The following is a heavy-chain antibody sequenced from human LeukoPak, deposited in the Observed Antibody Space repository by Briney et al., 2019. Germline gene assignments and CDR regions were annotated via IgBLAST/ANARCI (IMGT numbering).Heavy chain of an antibody. Sequence: GGSLRLSWAASGFTFSSYAMSWVRQAPGKGLEWVSAISGSGGSTYYADSVKGRFTISRDNSKNTLYLQMNSLRAEDTAVYYCAKVSDYGDYGGFDYWGQGTLVTVSS. CDR1: GFTFSSYA. CDR2: ISGSGGST. V-gene: IGHV3-23*01. CDR3: AKVSDYGDYGGFDY. J-gene: IGHJ4*02. D-gene: IGHD4-17*01.